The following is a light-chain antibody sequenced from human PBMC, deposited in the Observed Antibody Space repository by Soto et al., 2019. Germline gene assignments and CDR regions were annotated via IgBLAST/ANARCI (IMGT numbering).Light chain of an antibody. CDR2: DVS. V-gene: IGLV2-14*03. CDR1: SRDVGAYNF. J-gene: IGLJ1*01. CDR3: SSYTSSSTHV. Sequence: QSALTQPASVSGSPGQSITISCTGTSRDVGAYNFVSWYQQHPGKVPKLMIFDVSSRPSGVSDRFSGSKSGNTASLTISGIQAEDEGEYYCSSYTSSSTHVFGSGTKVTVL.